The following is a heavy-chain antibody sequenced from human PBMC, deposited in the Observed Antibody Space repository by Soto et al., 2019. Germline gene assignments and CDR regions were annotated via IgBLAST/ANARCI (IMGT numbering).Heavy chain of an antibody. J-gene: IGHJ4*02. CDR2: RYHSGAI. V-gene: IGHV4-4*02. CDR1: DGSISTSDW. D-gene: IGHD3-10*01. Sequence: QVQLQESGPGLVKPSGTLSLTCAVSDGSISTSDWWSWIRQSPGKGLEWIGERYHSGAINYSPSLTSRRTISVDKSKNRFSLKLTSVTAADTAMYYCSRARSRDGSHYDYWGQGTLVTVSS. CDR3: SRARSRDGSHYDY.